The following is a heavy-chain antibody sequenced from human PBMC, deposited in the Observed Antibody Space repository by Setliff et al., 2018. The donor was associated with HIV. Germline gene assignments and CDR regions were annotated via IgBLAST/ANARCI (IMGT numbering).Heavy chain of an antibody. CDR1: GFNFAAYA. D-gene: IGHD3-22*01. Sequence: PGGSLRLSCAASGFNFAAYAMSWVRQAPGKGLEWVSGMNWNGDALGYADAVKGRFTISRDNAKNSLSLQMDSLRAEDTAFYYCAGVQYHYDGTVYYIQCPDYWGQGTLVTVSS. CDR3: AGVQYHYDGTVYYIQCPDY. V-gene: IGHV3-20*04. J-gene: IGHJ4*02. CDR2: MNWNGDAL.